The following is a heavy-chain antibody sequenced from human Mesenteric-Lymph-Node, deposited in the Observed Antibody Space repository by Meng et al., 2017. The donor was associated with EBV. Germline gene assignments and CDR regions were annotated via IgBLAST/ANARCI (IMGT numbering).Heavy chain of an antibody. CDR2: MNHDGRA. Sequence: VQNQEWGERLLNPSEPLSLICTVYGASFSDHYWSWIRQPPGKGPQWIGEMNHDGRANYNPSLKSRVTMSVDTSKNQLSLKLSSVTAADTAIYYCARLVVDPIDNWFDPWGQGTLVTVSS. V-gene: IGHV4-34*01. D-gene: IGHD2-15*01. J-gene: IGHJ5*02. CDR1: GASFSDHY. CDR3: ARLVVDPIDNWFDP.